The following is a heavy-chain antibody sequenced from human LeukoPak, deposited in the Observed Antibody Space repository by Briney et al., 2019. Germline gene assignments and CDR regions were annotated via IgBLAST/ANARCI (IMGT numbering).Heavy chain of an antibody. CDR3: TKHHDSGSYYDY. CDR2: IRYDGSNK. CDR1: GFTFSSYG. V-gene: IGHV3-30*02. D-gene: IGHD3-10*01. J-gene: IGHJ4*02. Sequence: GGSLRLSCAASGFTFSSYGMHWVRQAPGKGLEWVAFIRYDGSNKYYADSVKGRFTISRDTSKNTLYVQMNSLRAEDTAVYYCTKHHDSGSYYDYWGQGTLVTVSS.